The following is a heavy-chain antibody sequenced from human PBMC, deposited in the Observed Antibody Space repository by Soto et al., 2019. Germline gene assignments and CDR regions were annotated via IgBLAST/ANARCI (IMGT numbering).Heavy chain of an antibody. J-gene: IGHJ4*02. CDR2: IYYSGST. D-gene: IGHD4-17*01. Sequence: SETLSLTCTVSGGSISSSSYYWGWIRQPPGKGLEWIGSIYYSGSTYYNPSLKSRVTISVDTSKNQFSLKLSSVTAADTAVYYCAAPDYGDHDYWGQGTLVTVSS. V-gene: IGHV4-39*01. CDR3: AAPDYGDHDY. CDR1: GGSISSSSYY.